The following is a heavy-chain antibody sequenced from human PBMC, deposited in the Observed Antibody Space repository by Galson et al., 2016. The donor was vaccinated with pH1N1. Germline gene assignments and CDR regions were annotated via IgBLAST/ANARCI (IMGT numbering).Heavy chain of an antibody. V-gene: IGHV4-61*09. CDR2: IYTSGIT. CDR3: AREGTVVSYCDY. Sequence: TLSLTCTVSGGSISSGTYYWSWIRQPAGKGLEWIGYIYTSGITNYNPSLKSRVNISVDTSKNQFSLKLSSVTAADTAVYFCAREGTVVSYCDYWGQGTLVTVSS. CDR1: GGSISSGTYY. J-gene: IGHJ4*02. D-gene: IGHD3-10*01.